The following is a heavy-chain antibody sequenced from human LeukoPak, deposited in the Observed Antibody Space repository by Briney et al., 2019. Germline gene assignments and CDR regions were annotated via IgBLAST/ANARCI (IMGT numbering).Heavy chain of an antibody. J-gene: IGHJ4*02. CDR1: GFTFSSYA. Sequence: GGSLRLSCAASGFTFSSYAMCWVRQAPGKGLEWVSAISGSGGSTYYADSVKGRFTISRDNSKNTLYLQMNSLRAEDTAVYYCAKDPGRYYDSSGYDGLYFDYWGQGTLVTVSS. D-gene: IGHD3-22*01. V-gene: IGHV3-23*01. CDR3: AKDPGRYYDSSGYDGLYFDY. CDR2: ISGSGGST.